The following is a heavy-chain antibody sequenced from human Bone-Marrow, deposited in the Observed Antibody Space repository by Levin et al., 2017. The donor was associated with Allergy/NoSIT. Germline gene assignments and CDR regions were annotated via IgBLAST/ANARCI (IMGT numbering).Heavy chain of an antibody. J-gene: IGHJ5*02. Sequence: PGGSLRLSCAASGFTFSSYSMNWVRQAPGKGLEWVSSISSSSSYIYYADSVKGRFTISRDNAKNSLYLQMNSLRAEDTAVYYCARDTSPDSVVVVAATDNWFDPWGQGTLVTVSS. V-gene: IGHV3-21*01. CDR2: ISSSSSYI. D-gene: IGHD2-15*01. CDR3: ARDTSPDSVVVVAATDNWFDP. CDR1: GFTFSSYS.